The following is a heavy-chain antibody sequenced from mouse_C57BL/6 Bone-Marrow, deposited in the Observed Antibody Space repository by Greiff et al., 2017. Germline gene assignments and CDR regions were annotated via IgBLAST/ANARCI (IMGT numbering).Heavy chain of an antibody. V-gene: IGHV5-15*01. J-gene: IGHJ4*01. D-gene: IGHD2-4*01. CDR2: ISNLAYSI. CDR3: ARHGEYYDYGAMDY. CDR1: GFTFSDYG. Sequence: EVKLMESGGGLVQPGGSLKLSCAASGFTFSDYGMAWVRQAPRKGPEWVAFISNLAYSIYYADTVTGRFTISRENAKNTLYLEMSSLRSDDTAMYYCARHGEYYDYGAMDYWGQGTSVTVSS.